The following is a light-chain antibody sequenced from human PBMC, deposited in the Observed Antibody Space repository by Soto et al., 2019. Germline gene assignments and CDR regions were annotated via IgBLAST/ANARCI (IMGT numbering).Light chain of an antibody. CDR2: DAS. J-gene: IGKJ2*01. Sequence: EIVLTQSPGTLSLSPGERATLSCRASQSVSSYLAWYQQKPGQAPRLLIYDASDRATGIPARFSGSGSGTEFTLTISSLGPEAFAVYYCQQRSNWPPLYTFGQGTKLEIK. CDR1: QSVSSY. CDR3: QQRSNWPPLYT. V-gene: IGKV3-11*01.